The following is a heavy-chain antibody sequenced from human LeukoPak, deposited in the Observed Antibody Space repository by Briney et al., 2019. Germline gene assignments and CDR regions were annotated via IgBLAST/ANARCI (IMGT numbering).Heavy chain of an antibody. CDR1: GYTFTGYY. D-gene: IGHD3-22*01. CDR2: INPNSGGT. Sequence: ASVKVSCKASGYTFTGYYMHWVRQAPGQGLEWMGWINPNSGGTNYAQKFQGRVTITRNTSISTAYMELSSLRSEDTAVYYCARLGPYDSSGSPDYWGQGTLVTVSS. CDR3: ARLGPYDSSGSPDY. V-gene: IGHV1-2*02. J-gene: IGHJ4*02.